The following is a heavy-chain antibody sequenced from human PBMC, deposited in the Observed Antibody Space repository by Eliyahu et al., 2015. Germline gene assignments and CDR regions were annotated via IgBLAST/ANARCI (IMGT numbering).Heavy chain of an antibody. Sequence: QMQLQESGPGLVKPSQTLSLTXXVSXGSIRSGNYXWNWXRQHPGKGLEXIGYIYDTGNTYYNPSLESRVTMSVDTSKNQFSLRLVSVTAADTAVYYCAREGAAADVFFDLWGQGTPVTVSS. J-gene: IGHJ4*02. CDR1: XGSIRSGNYX. V-gene: IGHV4-31*03. CDR2: IYDTGNT. D-gene: IGHD6-25*01. CDR3: AREGAAADVFFDL.